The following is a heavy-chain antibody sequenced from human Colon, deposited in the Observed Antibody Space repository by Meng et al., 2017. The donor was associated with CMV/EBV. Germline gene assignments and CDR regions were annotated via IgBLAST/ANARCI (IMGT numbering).Heavy chain of an antibody. CDR3: DAADY. Sequence: GGSLRLSCAASGFPVSANYMAWFRQAPGKGLEWVSIIYTGGTTTLYADSVKGRFSISRDNSRNTLYLQMDSLRAEDTAIYYCDAADYWGQGVLVTVSS. V-gene: IGHV3-53*01. D-gene: IGHD6-13*01. CDR1: GFPVSANY. CDR2: IYTGGTTT. J-gene: IGHJ4*02.